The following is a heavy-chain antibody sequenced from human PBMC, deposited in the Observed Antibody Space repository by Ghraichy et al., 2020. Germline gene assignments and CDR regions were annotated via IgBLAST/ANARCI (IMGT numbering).Heavy chain of an antibody. Sequence: GGSLRLSCVASGFTFSNYAMSWVRQAPGKGLEWVSSISSRTPNTYYTDSVKGRFTMSRDNSKNTLYLQMNSLRADDTALYYCARGIADNCRPGFDCWGQGTLVTVSS. V-gene: IGHV3-23*01. J-gene: IGHJ4*02. D-gene: IGHD2-21*01. CDR2: ISSRTPNT. CDR1: GFTFSNYA. CDR3: ARGIADNCRPGFDC.